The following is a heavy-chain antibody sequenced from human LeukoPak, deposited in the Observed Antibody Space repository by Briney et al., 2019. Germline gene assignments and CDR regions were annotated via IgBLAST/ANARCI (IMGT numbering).Heavy chain of an antibody. CDR3: AKPSCSGGSCGYFQH. V-gene: IGHV3-9*01. J-gene: IGHJ1*01. CDR1: GFTFDDYA. CDR2: ISWNSGII. Sequence: GGSLRLSCAASGFTFDDYAMHWVRQAPGKGLEWVSGISWNSGIIGYGDSVKGRFTISRDNSKNTLYLQMNSLRAEDTAVYYCAKPSCSGGSCGYFQHWGQGTLVTVSS. D-gene: IGHD2-15*01.